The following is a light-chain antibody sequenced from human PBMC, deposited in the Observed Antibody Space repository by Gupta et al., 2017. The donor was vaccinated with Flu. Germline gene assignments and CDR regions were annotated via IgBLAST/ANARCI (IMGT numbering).Light chain of an antibody. CDR3: NSRTEV. J-gene: IGLJ3*02. V-gene: IGLV3-19*01. CDR1: SLRSYY. Sequence: SSELTQDPAVSVALGQTVRITCQGDSLRSYYASWYQQKPGQAPVLVIYGKNNRPSGIPDRFSGSSSGNTASLTITGAQAEDEADEYCNSRTEVFGGGTKLTVL. CDR2: GKN.